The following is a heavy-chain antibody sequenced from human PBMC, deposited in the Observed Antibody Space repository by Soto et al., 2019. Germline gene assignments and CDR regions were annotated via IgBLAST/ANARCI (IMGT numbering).Heavy chain of an antibody. V-gene: IGHV1-8*01. CDR2: MNPNSGNT. J-gene: IGHJ6*03. CDR3: ASVAGGHYYYYMHV. Sequence: ASVKVSCKASGYTFTSYDINWVRQATGQGLEWMGWMNPNSGNTGYAQKFQGRVTMTRNTSISTAYMELSSLRSEDTAVYYCASVAGGHYYYYMHVWGKGTTVTVSS. D-gene: IGHD6-19*01. CDR1: GYTFTSYD.